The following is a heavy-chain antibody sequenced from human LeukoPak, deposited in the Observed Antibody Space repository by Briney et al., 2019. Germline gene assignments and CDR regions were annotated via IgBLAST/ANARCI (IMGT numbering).Heavy chain of an antibody. CDR3: AREGGIAARPAGFDP. J-gene: IGHJ5*02. D-gene: IGHD6-6*01. Sequence: SETLSLTCTVSGGSISSYYWSWIRQPPGKGLEWIGYIYYSGSTNYNPSLKSRVTISVDTSKNQFSLKLSSVTAADTAVYYCAREGGIAARPAGFDPWGQGTLVTVSS. CDR2: IYYSGST. CDR1: GGSISSYY. V-gene: IGHV4-59*01.